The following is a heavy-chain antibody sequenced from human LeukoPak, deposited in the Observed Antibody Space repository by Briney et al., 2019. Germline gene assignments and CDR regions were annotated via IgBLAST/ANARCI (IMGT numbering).Heavy chain of an antibody. CDR2: IYSGGST. CDR3: ARTPNWYFDY. Sequence: GGSLRLSCAPSGFTVSSNYMSWVRQAPGKGLEWVSVIYSGGSTYYADSVKGRFTISRDNSKNTLYLHMNSLRAEDTAVYYCARTPNWYFDYWGQGTLVTVSS. CDR1: GFTVSSNY. V-gene: IGHV3-66*01. J-gene: IGHJ4*02. D-gene: IGHD1-1*01.